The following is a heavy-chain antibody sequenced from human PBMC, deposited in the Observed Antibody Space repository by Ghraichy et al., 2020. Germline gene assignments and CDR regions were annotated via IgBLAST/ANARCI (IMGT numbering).Heavy chain of an antibody. CDR3: AREGYDYVWGTNRYIDY. V-gene: IGHV1-18*04. J-gene: IGHJ4*02. Sequence: ASVKVSCKASGYTFTSYGISWVRQAPGQGLEWMGWISAYNGNTNYAQKLQGRVTMTTDTSTSTAFMELRSLRSDDTAVYFCAREGYDYVWGTNRYIDYWGQGTLVPVSS. CDR2: ISAYNGNT. D-gene: IGHD3-16*02. CDR1: GYTFTSYG.